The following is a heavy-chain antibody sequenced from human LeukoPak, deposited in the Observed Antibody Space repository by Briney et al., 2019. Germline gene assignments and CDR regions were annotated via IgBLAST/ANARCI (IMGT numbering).Heavy chain of an antibody. V-gene: IGHV3-15*01. Sequence: NPGGSLRLSCAASGFTISDAWMRWVRRAPGKGLEWVGRIKSKTDGGTADYAAPVKGRFTISRDDSKNTLYLQMNSLETEDTAVYYCTTDLRWDLNSDYWGQGTLVTVSS. D-gene: IGHD1-26*01. CDR1: GFTISDAW. CDR3: TTDLRWDLNSDY. CDR2: IKSKTDGGTA. J-gene: IGHJ4*02.